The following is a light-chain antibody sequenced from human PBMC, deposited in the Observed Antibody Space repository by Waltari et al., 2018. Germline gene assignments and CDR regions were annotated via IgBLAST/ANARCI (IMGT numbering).Light chain of an antibody. CDR1: QAIGSW. CDR2: AAS. V-gene: IGKV1-12*01. Sequence: DIQMTQSPSSLSASVGDRVTITCRASQAIGSWLAWYQQKPGKAPKLLIYAASRLESGVPPRFSGSGSGTDFILAISSLQPEDCGTFYCQQGNSFPYTFGQGTKLEI. J-gene: IGKJ2*01. CDR3: QQGNSFPYT.